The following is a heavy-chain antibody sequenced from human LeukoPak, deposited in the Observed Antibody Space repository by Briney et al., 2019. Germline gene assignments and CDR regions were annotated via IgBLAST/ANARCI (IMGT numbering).Heavy chain of an antibody. D-gene: IGHD3-3*01. V-gene: IGHV3-30*02. Sequence: SGGSLRLSCAASGFTFNNYGMHWVRQAPGKGLEWVAFIRYDGSNTYYPDSVKGRFTISRDNSKNTLYLQMNSLRAEDTAVYYCAKRGDYWSGVHTTSLDSWGQGALVTVSS. CDR3: AKRGDYWSGVHTTSLDS. J-gene: IGHJ4*02. CDR1: GFTFNNYG. CDR2: IRYDGSNT.